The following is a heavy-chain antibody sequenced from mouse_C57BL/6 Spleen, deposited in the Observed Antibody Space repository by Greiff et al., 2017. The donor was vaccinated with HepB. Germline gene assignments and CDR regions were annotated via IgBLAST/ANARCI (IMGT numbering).Heavy chain of an antibody. CDR2: IYPGDGDT. D-gene: IGHD2-4*01. CDR3: ARGVYDYDVFDY. J-gene: IGHJ2*01. V-gene: IGHV1-82*01. Sequence: VQLQQSGPELVKPGASVKISCKASGYAFSSSWMNWVKQRPGKGLEWIGRIYPGDGDTNYNGKFKGKATLTADKSSSTAYMQLSSLTSEDSAVYFCARGVYDYDVFDYWGQGTTLTVSS. CDR1: GYAFSSSW.